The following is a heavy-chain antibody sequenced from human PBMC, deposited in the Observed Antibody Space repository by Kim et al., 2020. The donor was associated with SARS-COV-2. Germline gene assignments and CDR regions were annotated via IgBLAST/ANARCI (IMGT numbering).Heavy chain of an antibody. Sequence: SETLSLTCTVSGVSISSSSYFWGWIRQPPGKGLEWIGSIYYSGSTYYNPSLKSRVTISVDTSKNQFSLKLTSGTAADTAVYYCARHHPFAPRPSWFDPW. V-gene: IGHV4-39*01. J-gene: IGHJ5*02. CDR2: IYYSGST. CDR1: GVSISSSSYF. D-gene: IGHD6-6*01. CDR3: ARHHPFAPRPSWFDP.